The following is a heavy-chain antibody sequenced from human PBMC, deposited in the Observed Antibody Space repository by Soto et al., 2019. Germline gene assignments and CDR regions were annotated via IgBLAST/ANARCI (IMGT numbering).Heavy chain of an antibody. Sequence: QVQLQQSGPGLVKPSQTLSLICAISGDSVSSATATWSWIRQSPSRGLEWLGRTYYRSKWYNDYALSAKSRMAITADTSKNQLSLHLNSVTPDDTAVYFCARDSSGFHWYFDLWGRGTLVTVSS. CDR1: GDSVSSATAT. CDR3: ARDSSGFHWYFDL. D-gene: IGHD6-19*01. J-gene: IGHJ2*01. V-gene: IGHV6-1*01. CDR2: TYYRSKWYN.